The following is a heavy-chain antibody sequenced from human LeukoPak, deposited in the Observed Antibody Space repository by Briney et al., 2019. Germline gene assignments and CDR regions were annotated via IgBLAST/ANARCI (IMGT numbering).Heavy chain of an antibody. J-gene: IGHJ4*02. CDR3: ATGDYINPIYY. CDR1: RFTFSDYP. V-gene: IGHV3-64*01. CDR2: ISSNGGST. D-gene: IGHD4-11*01. Sequence: GGSLRLSCAASRFTFSDYPMHWVRQAPGKGLEYVSAISSNGGSTYYANSVKGRFTISRDNSKNTVYLQMSSLRIEDMAVYYCATGDYINPIYYWAQGTLVTVSS.